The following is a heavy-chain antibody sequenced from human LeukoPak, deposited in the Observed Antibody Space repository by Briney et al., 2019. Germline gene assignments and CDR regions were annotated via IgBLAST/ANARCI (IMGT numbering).Heavy chain of an antibody. Sequence: PGGSLRLSCAASGFTFSSYVMHWVRQAPGKGLEWVAIISYDGSNEYYADSVKGRFTISRDNAKNSLYLQMNSLRAEDTAVYYCAIIIAATYPIADYWGQGTLVTVSS. V-gene: IGHV3-30*04. CDR2: ISYDGSNE. D-gene: IGHD6-6*01. CDR3: AIIIAATYPIADY. CDR1: GFTFSSYV. J-gene: IGHJ4*02.